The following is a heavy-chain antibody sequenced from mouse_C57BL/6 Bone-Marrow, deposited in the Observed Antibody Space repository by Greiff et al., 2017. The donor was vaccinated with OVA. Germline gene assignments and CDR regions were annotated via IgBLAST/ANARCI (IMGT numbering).Heavy chain of an antibody. J-gene: IGHJ1*03. Sequence: QVQLKQPGAELVRPGSSVKLSCKASGYTFTSYWMDWVKQRPGQGLEWIGNIYPSDSETHYNQKFKDKATLTVDKSSSTAYMQLSSLTSEDSAVYYCARYYYGSRRYFDVWGTGTTVTVSS. CDR3: ARYYYGSRRYFDV. D-gene: IGHD1-1*01. CDR2: IYPSDSET. CDR1: GYTFTSYW. V-gene: IGHV1-61*01.